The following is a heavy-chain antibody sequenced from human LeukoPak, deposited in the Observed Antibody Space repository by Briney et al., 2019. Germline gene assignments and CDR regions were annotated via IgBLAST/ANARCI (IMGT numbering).Heavy chain of an antibody. V-gene: IGHV3-23*01. CDR3: AKRAVTSGYGAFDI. J-gene: IGHJ3*02. CDR2: ITGSDGTT. Sequence: PGGSLRLSCVASGFIFSNYAMNWVRQAPGKGLEWVSVITGSDGTTYYADSVRGRFTISRDNSKNELYLQMNSLRAEDTAVYYCAKRAVTSGYGAFDIWGQGTMVTVSS. CDR1: GFIFSNYA. D-gene: IGHD3-22*01.